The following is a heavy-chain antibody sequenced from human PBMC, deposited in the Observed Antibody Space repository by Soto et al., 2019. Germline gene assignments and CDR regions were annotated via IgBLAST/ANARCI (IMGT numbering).Heavy chain of an antibody. J-gene: IGHJ4*02. Sequence: PSETLSLTCTVSGGSISYYWSWIRQPAGKGLEWIGRIYTSGSTNYNPSLKSRVTMSIDTSKNQFSLELTSVTAADTAVYFCARGIVDFWSGRHYFDYWGQGTLVTVSS. V-gene: IGHV4-4*07. CDR3: ARGIVDFWSGRHYFDY. CDR1: GGSISYY. CDR2: IYTSGST. D-gene: IGHD3-3*01.